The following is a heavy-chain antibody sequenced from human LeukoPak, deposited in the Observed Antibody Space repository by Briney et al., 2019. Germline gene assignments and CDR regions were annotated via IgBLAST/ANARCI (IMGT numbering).Heavy chain of an antibody. CDR2: IIPIFGTA. D-gene: IGHD3-22*01. CDR3: ARGKGSYYDSSGYSGWFDP. Sequence: SVKVSCKASGYTFTCYYMHWVRQAPGQGLEWMGGIIPIFGTANYAQKFQGRVTITADKSTSTAYMELSSLRSEDTAVYYCARGKGSYYDSSGYSGWFDPWGQGTLVTVSS. V-gene: IGHV1-69*06. CDR1: GYTFTCYY. J-gene: IGHJ5*02.